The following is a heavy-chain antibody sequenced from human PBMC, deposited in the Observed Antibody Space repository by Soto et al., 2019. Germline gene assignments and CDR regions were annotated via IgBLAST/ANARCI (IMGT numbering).Heavy chain of an antibody. CDR2: INHSGST. V-gene: IGHV4-34*01. J-gene: IGHJ4*02. Sequence: SETLSLTSAVYGGTFSGYDWSWIRQPPGKGLEWIGEINHSGSTNYNPSLKSRVTISVDTSKNQFSLKLSSVTAADTAVYYCARGRTLLLWFGELFFDYWGQGTLVTVSS. CDR3: ARGRTLLLWFGELFFDY. D-gene: IGHD3-10*01. CDR1: GGTFSGYD.